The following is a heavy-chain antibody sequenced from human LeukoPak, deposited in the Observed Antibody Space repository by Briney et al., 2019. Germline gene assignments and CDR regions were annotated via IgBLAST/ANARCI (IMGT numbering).Heavy chain of an antibody. CDR2: IYYSGST. V-gene: IGHV4-39*01. J-gene: IGHJ5*02. CDR1: GGSISSSSYY. Sequence: SETLSLTCTVSGGSISSSSYYWGWIRQPPGKGLEWIGSIYYSGSTYYNPSLKSRVTISVDTSKNQFSLKLSSVTAADTAVYYCARRAPTVAGTDWFDPWGQGTLVTVSS. CDR3: ARRAPTVAGTDWFDP. D-gene: IGHD6-19*01.